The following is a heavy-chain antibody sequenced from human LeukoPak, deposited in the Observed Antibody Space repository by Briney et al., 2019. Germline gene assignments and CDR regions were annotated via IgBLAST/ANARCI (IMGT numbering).Heavy chain of an antibody. CDR3: ARHIVSYYYYMDV. CDR1: GYSFTSYW. J-gene: IGHJ6*03. Sequence: GESLKISCKGSGYSFTSYWIGWVRQMPGKGLEWMGIIYPGDSDTRCSPSFQGQVTISADKSISTAYLQWSSLKASDTAMYYCARHIVSYYYYMDVWGKGTTVTVSS. V-gene: IGHV5-51*01. CDR2: IYPGDSDT. D-gene: IGHD2-21*01.